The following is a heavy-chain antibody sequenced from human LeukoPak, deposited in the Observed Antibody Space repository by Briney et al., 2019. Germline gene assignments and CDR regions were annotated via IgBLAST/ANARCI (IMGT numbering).Heavy chain of an antibody. D-gene: IGHD6-13*01. CDR2: IKEDGSEK. CDR1: GFTYSSYW. J-gene: IGHJ4*02. V-gene: IGHV3-7*03. CDR3: ARDIAPAGLFFDY. Sequence: PGGSLRLSCAASGFTYSSYWMSWVRQAPGKGLEWVVNIKEDGSEKYYVDSVKGRFTISRDNAKNSLYLQTNSLRAEDTALYYCARDIAPAGLFFDYWGQGTLVTVSS.